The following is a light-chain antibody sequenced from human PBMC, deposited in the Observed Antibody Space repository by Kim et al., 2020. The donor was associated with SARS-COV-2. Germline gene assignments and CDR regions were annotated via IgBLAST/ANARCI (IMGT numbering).Light chain of an antibody. J-gene: IGKJ5*01. V-gene: IGKV4-1*01. CDR2: WAS. CDR1: QSVLYSSNNKNY. CDR3: QQYFSIST. Sequence: DIVMTRSPDSLAVSLGERATINCKSSQSVLYSSNNKNYLAWYQQKPGQPPKLLIYWASTRESVVPDRFSGSGSGTDFTLTINSLQAEDVAVYYCQQYFSISTFGQGTRLEIK.